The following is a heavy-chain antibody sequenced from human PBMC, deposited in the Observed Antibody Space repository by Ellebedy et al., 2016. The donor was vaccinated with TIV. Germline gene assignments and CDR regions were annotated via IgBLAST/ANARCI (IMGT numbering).Heavy chain of an antibody. CDR2: ISGSGGST. D-gene: IGHD2-2*01. J-gene: IGHJ6*03. V-gene: IGHV3-23*01. CDR1: GFTFSSYA. CDR3: AKVFVDCSSTSCYLYYYYYMDV. Sequence: GESLKISXAASGFTFSSYAMSWVRQAPGKGLEWVSAISGSGGSTYYADSVKGRFTISRDNSKNTLYLQMNSLRAEDTAVYYCAKVFVDCSSTSCYLYYYYYMDVWGKGTTVTVSS.